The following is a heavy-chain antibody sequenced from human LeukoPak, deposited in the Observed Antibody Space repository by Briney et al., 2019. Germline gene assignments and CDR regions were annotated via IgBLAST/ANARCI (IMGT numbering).Heavy chain of an antibody. V-gene: IGHV3-30*04. CDR2: ISYDGRYK. Sequence: GGSLRLSCAASGFNFSSYAMHWVRQAPGKGLEWVAVISYDGRYKYNADSVKGRFTISRHNSKNTLYLQMNSLRAEDTAVYYCAALDHGHDYWGQGTLVTVSS. CDR1: GFNFSSYA. J-gene: IGHJ4*02. CDR3: AALDHGHDY.